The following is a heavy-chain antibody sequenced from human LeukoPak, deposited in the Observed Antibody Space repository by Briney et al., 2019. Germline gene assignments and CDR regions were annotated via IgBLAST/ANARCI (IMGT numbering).Heavy chain of an antibody. CDR3: ARGRWSGFDI. D-gene: IGHD4-23*01. CDR2: TYYRSRWRN. CDR1: VESVPDNIAA. V-gene: IGHV6-1*01. J-gene: IGHJ3*02. Sequence: SQTLSLTCPISVESVPDNIAAWNWIRQSPSRGLEWLGRTYYRSRWRNDYAESVKSRITINPDTSKNQFFLQLNSVTPEDTAVYYCARGRWSGFDIWGQGTMVTVSS.